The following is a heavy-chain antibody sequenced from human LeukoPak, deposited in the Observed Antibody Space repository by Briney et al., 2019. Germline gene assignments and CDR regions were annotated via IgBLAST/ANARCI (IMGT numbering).Heavy chain of an antibody. CDR2: IYYSGST. V-gene: IGHV4-38-2*02. D-gene: IGHD6-13*01. J-gene: IGHJ4*02. CDR3: ARHAGGIAAAGTRPFDY. Sequence: SETLSLTCTVSGYSISRAYYWGWIRQPPGKGLEWIGSIYYSGSTYYNPSLKSRVTMSVDTSKNQFSLKLSSVTAAGTAVYYCARHAGGIAAAGTRPFDYWGQGTLVTVSS. CDR1: GYSISRAYY.